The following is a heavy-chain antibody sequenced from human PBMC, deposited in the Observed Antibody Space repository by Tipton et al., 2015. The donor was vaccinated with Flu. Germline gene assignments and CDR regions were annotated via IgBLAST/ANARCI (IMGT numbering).Heavy chain of an antibody. CDR2: IYYSGST. CDR1: GGSISSSSYY. D-gene: IGHD1-26*01. CDR3: ACRGSCYH. J-gene: IGHJ4*02. V-gene: IGHV4-39*07. Sequence: TLSLTCTVSGGSISSSSYYWGWIRQPPGKGLEWIGTIYYSGSTYYNPSLKSRVTMSVDTSKNQFSLKLSSVTAADTAVYYCACRGSCYHWGQGPLVTVSS.